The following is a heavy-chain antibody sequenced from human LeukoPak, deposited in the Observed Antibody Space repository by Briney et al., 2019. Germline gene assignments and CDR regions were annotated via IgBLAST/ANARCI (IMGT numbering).Heavy chain of an antibody. CDR2: ISSSGGAI. CDR1: GFSISDYY. J-gene: IGHJ4*02. D-gene: IGHD3-3*01. Sequence: GGSLRLSCAASGFSISDYYMSWIRQVPGKGLAWVSYISSSGGAIYYADSVEGRFSISRDNAKNSLYLQMNSLRAEDTAVYYCAREREGGLLEWLLEYWGQGTLVTVSS. V-gene: IGHV3-11*01. CDR3: AREREGGLLEWLLEY.